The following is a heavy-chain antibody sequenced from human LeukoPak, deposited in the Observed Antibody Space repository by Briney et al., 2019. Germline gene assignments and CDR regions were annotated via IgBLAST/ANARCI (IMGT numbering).Heavy chain of an antibody. D-gene: IGHD2/OR15-2a*01. Sequence: GGSLRLSCAASGFIFSSYAMSWVRQAPGKGLEWVSSISSSSSYIYYADSVKGRFTISRDNAKNTLSLQMNSLRVEDTALYYCAKYSDSTGAHYFDYWGQGTLVTVSS. V-gene: IGHV3-21*04. J-gene: IGHJ4*02. CDR2: ISSSSSYI. CDR1: GFIFSSYA. CDR3: AKYSDSTGAHYFDY.